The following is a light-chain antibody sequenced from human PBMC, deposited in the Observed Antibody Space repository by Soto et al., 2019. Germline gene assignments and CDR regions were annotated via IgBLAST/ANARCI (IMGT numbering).Light chain of an antibody. J-gene: IGLJ2*01. V-gene: IGLV1-44*01. CDR3: AAWDDSLSGPV. CDR1: SSNIGTNT. CDR2: SND. Sequence: QSVLTQPPSASGTPGQRVSISCSGGSSNIGTNTVNWYQHLPGTAPKLLIFSNDERPSGVPDRFSGSKSGTSASLAISGLRSEDEAHYYCAAWDDSLSGPVFGGGTKLTVL.